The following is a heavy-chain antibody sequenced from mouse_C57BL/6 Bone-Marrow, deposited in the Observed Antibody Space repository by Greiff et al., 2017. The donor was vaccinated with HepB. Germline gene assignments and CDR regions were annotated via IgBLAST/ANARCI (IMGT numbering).Heavy chain of an antibody. CDR2: ISDGGSYT. Sequence: EVQRVESGGGLVKPGGSLKLSCAASGFTFSSYAMSWVRQTPEKRLEWVATISDGGSYTYYPDNVKGRFTISRDNAKNNLYLQMSHLKSEDTAMYYCARESNPHYFDYWGQGTTLTVSS. CDR3: ARESNPHYFDY. D-gene: IGHD2-5*01. CDR1: GFTFSSYA. J-gene: IGHJ2*01. V-gene: IGHV5-4*01.